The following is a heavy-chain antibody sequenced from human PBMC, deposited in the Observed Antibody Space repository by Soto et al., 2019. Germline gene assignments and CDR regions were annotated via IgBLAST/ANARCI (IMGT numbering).Heavy chain of an antibody. J-gene: IGHJ6*02. V-gene: IGHV3-21*01. CDR2: ISSSSSYI. CDR1: GFTFSSYS. D-gene: IGHD5-18*01. CDR3: ARDRRIAAPQLTGYSYVLYYYGMDV. Sequence: EVQLVESGGGLVKPGGSLRLSCAASGFTFSSYSMNWVRQAPGKGLEWVSSISSSSSYIYYADSVKGRFTISRDNANTSLYLQMNSLRAEDTAVYYCARDRRIAAPQLTGYSYVLYYYGMDVWGQGTTVTVSS.